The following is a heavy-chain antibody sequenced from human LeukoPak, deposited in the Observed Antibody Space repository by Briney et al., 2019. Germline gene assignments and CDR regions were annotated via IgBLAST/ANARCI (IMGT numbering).Heavy chain of an antibody. CDR2: IYYSGST. CDR1: GGSISNSSFF. CDR3: ARGRTRSRDGYNYFDY. Sequence: SETLSLTCTVSGGSISNSSFFWGWVRQPPGKGLEWIASIYYSGSTYYNPSLQTRVTISVVTSRNQFSLKLSSVTAADTAVYYCARGRTRSRDGYNYFDYWGQGTLVTVSS. J-gene: IGHJ4*02. D-gene: IGHD5-24*01. V-gene: IGHV4-39*01.